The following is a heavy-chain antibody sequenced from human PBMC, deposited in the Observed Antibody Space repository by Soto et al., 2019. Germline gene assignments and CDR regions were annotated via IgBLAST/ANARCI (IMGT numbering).Heavy chain of an antibody. CDR3: ARRSTVTIGLDWFDP. CDR1: GGSISSSSYY. D-gene: IGHD4-17*01. V-gene: IGHV4-39*01. Sequence: QLQLQESGPGLVKPSETLSLTCTVSGGSISSSSYYWGWIRQPPGKGLEWIGSIYYSGSTYYNPSLKSRVTISVDTSKNQFSLRLSSVTAADTAVYYCARRSTVTIGLDWFDPWGQGTLVTVSS. CDR2: IYYSGST. J-gene: IGHJ5*02.